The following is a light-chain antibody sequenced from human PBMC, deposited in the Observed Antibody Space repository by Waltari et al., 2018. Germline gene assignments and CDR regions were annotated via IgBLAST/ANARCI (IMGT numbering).Light chain of an antibody. CDR1: QSINRW. V-gene: IGKV1-5*03. Sequence: DIQMTQSPSTLSASVGDTVSITCRASQSINRWLAWYQQKPGKAPNRLIYRASTLESGVPSRFSDSESGAEFTLTISSLQPDDFATYYCQQYSDDWTFGQGTKVEIK. CDR2: RAS. J-gene: IGKJ1*01. CDR3: QQYSDDWT.